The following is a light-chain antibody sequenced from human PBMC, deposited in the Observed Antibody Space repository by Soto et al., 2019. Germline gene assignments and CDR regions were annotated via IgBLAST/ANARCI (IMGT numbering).Light chain of an antibody. J-gene: IGLJ1*01. V-gene: IGLV1-40*01. Sequence: QSVLTQPPSVSGARGQRVTISCTGSSSNIGAGYDVHWYQQLPGTAPKLLIYGNSNRPSGVPDRFSGSKSGTSASLAITGLQAEDEADFYCQSHDSSLSAYVFGTGTKVTVL. CDR2: GNS. CDR1: SSNIGAGYD. CDR3: QSHDSSLSAYV.